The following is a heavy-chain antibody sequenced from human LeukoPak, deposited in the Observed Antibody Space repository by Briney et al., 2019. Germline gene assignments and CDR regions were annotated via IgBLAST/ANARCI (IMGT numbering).Heavy chain of an antibody. CDR1: GGTFSSYA. J-gene: IGHJ5*02. V-gene: IGHV1-69*05. CDR3: ARANEDYYDSSGYSSWFDP. CDR2: IIPIFGTA. D-gene: IGHD3-22*01. Sequence: SVKVSCKASGGTFSSYAISWVRQAPGQGLEWMGGIIPIFGTANYAQKFQGRVTITTDESTSTAYMELSRLRSEDTAVYYCARANEDYYDSSGYSSWFDPWGQGTLVTVSS.